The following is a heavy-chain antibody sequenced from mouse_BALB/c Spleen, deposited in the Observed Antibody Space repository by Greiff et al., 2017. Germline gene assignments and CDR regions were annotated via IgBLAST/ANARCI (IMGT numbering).Heavy chain of an antibody. V-gene: IGHV5-6-3*01. CDR2: INSNGGST. Sequence: EVHLVESGGGLVQPGGSLKLSCAASVFTFSSYGMSWVRQTPDKRLELVATINSNGGSTYYPDSVKGRFTISRDNAKNTLYLQMSSLKSEDTAMYYCARGNYRSGYAMDYWGQGTSVTVSS. CDR3: ARGNYRSGYAMDY. D-gene: IGHD2-14*01. J-gene: IGHJ4*01. CDR1: VFTFSSYG.